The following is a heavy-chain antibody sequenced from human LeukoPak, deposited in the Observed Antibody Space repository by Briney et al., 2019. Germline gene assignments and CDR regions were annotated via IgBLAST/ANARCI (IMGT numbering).Heavy chain of an antibody. CDR3: ARRRDTTIAFDY. CDR1: GGSISSDY. V-gene: IGHV4-59*01. CDR2: IYYSGST. J-gene: IGHJ4*02. Sequence: SETLSLTCTVSGGSISSDYWSWIRLPPGKGLEWIGYIYYSGSTNYNPSLRSRVTISVDTSKNQFSLRLSSVTAADTAVYYCARRRDTTIAFDYWGQGTLVTVSS. D-gene: IGHD5-18*01.